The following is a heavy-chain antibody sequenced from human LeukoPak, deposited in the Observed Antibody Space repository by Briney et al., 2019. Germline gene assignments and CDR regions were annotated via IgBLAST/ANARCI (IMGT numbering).Heavy chain of an antibody. CDR3: ARVAAGAETHTLHYHYMDV. V-gene: IGHV3-21*01. D-gene: IGHD6-13*01. CDR2: ISSTSTYI. Sequence: GGSLRLSCAASGFTFSIYSLTWVRQAPGKGLEWVSSISSTSTYIYYADSVKGRFTISRDNAQNSLYLQMNSLRAEDTAVYSCARVAAGAETHTLHYHYMDVWSKGTTVTVSS. J-gene: IGHJ6*03. CDR1: GFTFSIYS.